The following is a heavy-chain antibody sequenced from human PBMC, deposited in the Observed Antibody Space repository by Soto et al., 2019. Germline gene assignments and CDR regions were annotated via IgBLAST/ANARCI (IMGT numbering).Heavy chain of an antibody. CDR3: ARQGFGQLHGLVDV. J-gene: IGHJ6*02. CDR1: VGSISSGGYY. V-gene: IGHV4-31*03. D-gene: IGHD3-10*01. CDR2: IYYSGST. Sequence: PSETLSLTCTVSVGSISSGGYYWSWIRQHPGKGLEWIGYIYYSGSTYYNPSLKNRVTLSVDTSKNLFSLKVSSVTAADTALYYCARQGFGQLHGLVDVWGPGTTVTVSS.